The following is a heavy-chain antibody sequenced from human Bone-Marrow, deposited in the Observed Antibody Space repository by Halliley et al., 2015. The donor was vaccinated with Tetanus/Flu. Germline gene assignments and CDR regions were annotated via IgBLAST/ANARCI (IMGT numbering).Heavy chain of an antibody. J-gene: IGHJ5*02. CDR2: KQDGTEK. V-gene: IGHV3-7*03. CDR3: AYLKFGADYLSNYFDP. D-gene: IGHD4-4*01. Sequence: KQDGTEKYYADSVKGRFTIARDNAKNSLFLQMDSLRDDDSAVYYCAYLKFGADYLSNYFDPWGQGTQVTVSS.